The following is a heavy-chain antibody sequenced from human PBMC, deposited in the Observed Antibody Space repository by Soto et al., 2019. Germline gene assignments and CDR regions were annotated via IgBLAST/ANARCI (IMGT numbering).Heavy chain of an antibody. Sequence: QVQLVESGGGVVQPGTSLRLSCAASGFAFSYHGIHWVRQAPGKGLESVAVTWSGGRGEYYADSVRGRFTISRDNSKTTVYLQMNSLRVEDTAVYYCAKDDDTSSHYSLLDFRGQGTLVTVSS. CDR2: TWSGGRGE. CDR3: AKDDDTSSHYSLLDF. CDR1: GFAFSYHG. V-gene: IGHV3-33*06. D-gene: IGHD3-22*01. J-gene: IGHJ4*02.